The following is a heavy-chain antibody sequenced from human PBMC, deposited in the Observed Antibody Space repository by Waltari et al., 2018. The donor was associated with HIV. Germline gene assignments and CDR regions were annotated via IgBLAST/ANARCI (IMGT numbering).Heavy chain of an antibody. D-gene: IGHD1-26*01. J-gene: IGHJ2*01. Sequence: QPQLQDTGPGLVKPSETLSPTCTVSGGSISNSIYFWGCFRQPPGRGLEWIERIYYRGRSCYNPSLMSVVTISVDTSKNQFSLRLSHVPATDTAVYYCAGHALSVGASYWYFALWGRGTLVTGTS. CDR1: GGSISNSIYF. CDR2: IYYRGRS. CDR3: AGHALSVGASYWYFAL. V-gene: IGHV4-39*01.